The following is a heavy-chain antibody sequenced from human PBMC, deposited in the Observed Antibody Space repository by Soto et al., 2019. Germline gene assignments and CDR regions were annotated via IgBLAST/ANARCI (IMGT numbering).Heavy chain of an antibody. CDR3: TTGTLRITIFGVVIIGYYGMDV. V-gene: IGHV3-15*07. Sequence: PGGSLRLSCAASGFTFSNAWMNWVRQAPGKGLEWVGRIKSKTDGGTTDYAAPVKGRFTISRDDSKNTLYLQMNSLKTEDTAVYYCTTGTLRITIFGVVIIGYYGMDVWGQGTTVTVSS. CDR2: IKSKTDGGTT. D-gene: IGHD3-3*01. J-gene: IGHJ6*02. CDR1: GFTFSNAW.